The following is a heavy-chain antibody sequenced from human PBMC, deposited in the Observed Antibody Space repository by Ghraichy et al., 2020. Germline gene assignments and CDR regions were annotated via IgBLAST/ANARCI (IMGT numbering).Heavy chain of an antibody. Sequence: GGSLRLSCAASGFTFSSYSMNWVRQAPGKGLEWVSYISSSSSTIYYADSVKGRFTISRDNAKNSLYLQMNSLRAEDTAVYYCARDKGSWVHWGQGTLVTVSS. D-gene: IGHD1-1*01. CDR2: ISSSSSTI. CDR1: GFTFSSYS. V-gene: IGHV3-48*04. CDR3: ARDKGSWVH. J-gene: IGHJ4*02.